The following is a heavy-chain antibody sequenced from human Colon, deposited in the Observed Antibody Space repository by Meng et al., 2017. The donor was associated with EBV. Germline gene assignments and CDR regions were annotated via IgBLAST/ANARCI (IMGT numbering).Heavy chain of an antibody. D-gene: IGHD5-24*01. V-gene: IGHV4-31*03. CDR2: IYYSGST. J-gene: IGHJ4*02. Sequence: QVPLPDSAPAPLNPSHTLSLPCTVSGGSISSGGYYWSWIRQHPGKGLEWIGYIYYSGSTYYNPSLKSRVTISIDTSKNQFSLKLSSVTAADTAVYYCARGPSRWLQFSFDYWGQGTLVTVSS. CDR3: ARGPSRWLQFSFDY. CDR1: GGSISSGGYY.